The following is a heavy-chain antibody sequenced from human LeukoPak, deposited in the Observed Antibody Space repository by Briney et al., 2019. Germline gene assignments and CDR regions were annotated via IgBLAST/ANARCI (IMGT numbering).Heavy chain of an antibody. CDR2: ISGSGGST. CDR3: AKVSASTVTYYFDY. CDR1: GFTFSSYA. V-gene: IGHV3-23*01. D-gene: IGHD4-17*01. J-gene: IGHJ4*02. Sequence: GGSLRLSCAASGFTFSSYAMGWVRQAPGKGLEWVSAISGSGGSTYYADSVKGRFTISRDNSKNTLYLQMNSLRAEDTAVYYCAKVSASTVTYYFDYWGQGTLVTVSS.